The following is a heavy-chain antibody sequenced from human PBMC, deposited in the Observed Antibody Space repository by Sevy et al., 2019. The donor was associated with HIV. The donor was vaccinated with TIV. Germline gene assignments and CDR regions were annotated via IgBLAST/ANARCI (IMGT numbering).Heavy chain of an antibody. Sequence: GGSLRLSCAASRFTFSSYEMNWVRQAPGKGLEWVSYISSSGSTIYYADSVKGRFTISRDNAKNSLYLQMNSLRAEDTAVYYCARGANAWHYYYGMDVWGQGTTVTVSS. CDR2: ISSSGSTI. CDR3: ARGANAWHYYYGMDV. CDR1: RFTFSSYE. D-gene: IGHD5-12*01. V-gene: IGHV3-48*03. J-gene: IGHJ6*02.